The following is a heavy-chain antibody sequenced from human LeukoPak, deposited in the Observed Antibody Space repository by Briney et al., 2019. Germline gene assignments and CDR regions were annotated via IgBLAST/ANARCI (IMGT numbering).Heavy chain of an antibody. CDR2: INPSGGST. D-gene: IGHD5-18*01. J-gene: IGHJ6*03. CDR3: ARDRGGQLWTTGYYNYMDV. CDR1: GYTFTSYY. Sequence: GASVKVSCKASGYTFTSYYMHWVRQAPGQGLEWMGIINPSGGSTSYAQKFQGRVTMTRDMSASTVYMELSSLRSEDTAVYYCARDRGGQLWTTGYYNYMDVWGKGTTVTVSS. V-gene: IGHV1-46*01.